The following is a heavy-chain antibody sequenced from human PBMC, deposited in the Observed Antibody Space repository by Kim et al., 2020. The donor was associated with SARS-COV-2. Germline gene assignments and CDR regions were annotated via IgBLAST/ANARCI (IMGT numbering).Heavy chain of an antibody. V-gene: IGHV4-39*01. D-gene: IGHD3-9*01. J-gene: IGHJ4*02. Sequence: SETLSLTCTVSGGSISSSSYYWGWIRQPPGKGLEWIGSIYYSGSTYYNPSLKSRVTISGDTSKNEFSLKLSSVTAADTAVYYCARRGAYDILIGYYAGFDYWGQGTPVTVSS. CDR1: GGSISSSSYY. CDR3: ARRGAYDILIGYYAGFDY. CDR2: IYYSGST.